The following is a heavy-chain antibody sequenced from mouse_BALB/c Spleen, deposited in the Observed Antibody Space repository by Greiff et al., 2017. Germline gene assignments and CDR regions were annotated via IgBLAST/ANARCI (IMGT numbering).Heavy chain of an antibody. J-gene: IGHJ2*01. CDR2: IYPGDGDT. Sequence: QVQLQQSGAELVRPGSSVKISCKASGYAFSSYWMNWVKQRPGQGLEWIGQIYPGDGDTNYNGKFKGKATLTADKSSSTAYMQLSSLTSEDSAVYFCAHYYGSPHFDYWGQGTTLTVSS. V-gene: IGHV1-80*01. D-gene: IGHD1-1*01. CDR3: AHYYGSPHFDY. CDR1: GYAFSSYW.